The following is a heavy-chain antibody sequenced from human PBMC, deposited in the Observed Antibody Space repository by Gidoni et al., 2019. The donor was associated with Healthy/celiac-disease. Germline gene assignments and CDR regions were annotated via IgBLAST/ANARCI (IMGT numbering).Heavy chain of an antibody. CDR3: ARERKSVWAISDFDY. D-gene: IGHD3-16*01. Sequence: QVQLQESGPGLVKPSQTLSLTCTVSGSSISSGSYYWSWIRQPAGKGLEWIGRIYTSGSTNYNPSLKSRVTISVDTSKNQFSLKLSSVTAADTAVYYCARERKSVWAISDFDYWGQGTLVTVSS. J-gene: IGHJ4*02. CDR1: GSSISSGSYY. CDR2: IYTSGST. V-gene: IGHV4-61*02.